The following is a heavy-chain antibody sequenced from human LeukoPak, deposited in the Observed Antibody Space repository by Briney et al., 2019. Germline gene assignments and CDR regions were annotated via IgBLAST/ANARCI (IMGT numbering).Heavy chain of an antibody. J-gene: IGHJ4*02. CDR2: ISLDGSNQ. D-gene: IGHD6-6*01. CDR3: ARDPGRPDFFDF. CDR1: GLAFNNYG. Sequence: PGGSLRLSCAAAGLAFNNYGIHWVRQAPGKGLKWVTFISLDGSNQFYADSVKGRFTISRDSSKNMVYLQLSGLRPEDTAIYYCARDPGRPDFFDFWGQGTLVTVSS. V-gene: IGHV3-30*04.